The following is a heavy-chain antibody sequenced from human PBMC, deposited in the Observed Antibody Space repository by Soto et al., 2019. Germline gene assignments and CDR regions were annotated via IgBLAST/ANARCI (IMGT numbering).Heavy chain of an antibody. CDR1: GGSFSGYY. V-gene: IGHV4-34*01. Sequence: QVQLQQWGAGLLKPSETLSLTCAVYGGSFSGYYWSWIRQPPGKGLEWIGEINHSGSTNYNPSPKSRVTISVAPSRNHFSLKLGSVTAADTAVYYCARKLITIFGVVENWFDPWAREPWSPSPQ. D-gene: IGHD3-3*01. J-gene: IGHJ5*02. CDR3: ARKLITIFGVVENWFDP. CDR2: INHSGST.